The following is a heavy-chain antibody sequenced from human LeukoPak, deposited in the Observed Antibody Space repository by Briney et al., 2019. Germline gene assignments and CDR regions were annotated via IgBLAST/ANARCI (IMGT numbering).Heavy chain of an antibody. CDR2: ISYDGNNK. CDR3: ARYSSSAGRAHYFDY. CDR1: GFTFSSYA. Sequence: PGRSLILSCAASGFTFSSYAMHWVRQAPGKGLEGLAVISYDGNNKNYEDSVKGRFTISTDNSKNTLYLQMNSLRAEDTAVYYCARYSSSAGRAHYFDYWGKGTLVTVSS. D-gene: IGHD6-13*01. J-gene: IGHJ4*02. V-gene: IGHV3-30*04.